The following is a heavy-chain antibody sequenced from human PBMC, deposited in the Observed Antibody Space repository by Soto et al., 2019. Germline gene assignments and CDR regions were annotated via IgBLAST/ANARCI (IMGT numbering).Heavy chain of an antibody. CDR1: GFTFNTCW. V-gene: IGHV3-7*01. CDR3: VKDNRGSY. J-gene: IGHJ4*02. D-gene: IGHD3-10*01. CDR2: INQDGSER. Sequence: EVQLVESGGGLVQPGGSLRLSCAASGFTFNTCWMMWVRQAPGKGLEWVANINQDGSERYYVDSVKGRFTISRDNAKNSLYLQVNSLRAEDTAVYYCVKDNRGSYWGQGTLVTVSS.